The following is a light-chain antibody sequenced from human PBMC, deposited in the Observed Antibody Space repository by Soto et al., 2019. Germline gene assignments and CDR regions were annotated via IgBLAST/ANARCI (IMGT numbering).Light chain of an antibody. CDR3: QQRRNWPFT. CDR2: DAS. V-gene: IGKV3-11*01. CDR1: QNIDTY. Sequence: EIVLTQSPATLSLSPGERATLSCRASQNIDTYVAWYQQKPGQVPRLLMYDASNRATGIPARFSGGGSGTDFALTISGLEPEDVAVYYCQQRRNWPFTFGGGTKVEIK. J-gene: IGKJ4*01.